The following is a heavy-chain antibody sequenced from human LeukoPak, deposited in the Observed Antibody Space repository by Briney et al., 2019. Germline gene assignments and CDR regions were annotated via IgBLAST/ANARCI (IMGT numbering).Heavy chain of an antibody. V-gene: IGHV3-23*01. Sequence: GGSLRLSCAASGFTFSSYGMSWVRQAPGKGLEWVSAISGSGGSTYYADSVKGRFTISRDNSKNTLYLQMNSLRAEDTAVYYCAKSKGYCSSTSCYYYYYYMDVWGKGTTVTVSS. D-gene: IGHD2-2*01. CDR1: GFTFSSYG. CDR2: ISGSGGST. CDR3: AKSKGYCSSTSCYYYYYYMDV. J-gene: IGHJ6*03.